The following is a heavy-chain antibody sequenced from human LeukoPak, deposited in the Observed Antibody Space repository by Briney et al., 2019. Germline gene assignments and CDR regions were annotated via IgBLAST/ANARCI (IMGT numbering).Heavy chain of an antibody. D-gene: IGHD3-3*01. V-gene: IGHV3-23*01. CDR3: AKGGFGVVIGMIDY. CDR1: GFTFSSYA. Sequence: GGSLRLSCAASGFTFSSYAMSLVRQAPGKGLEWVSGISGSGGSTYYADSVKGRFTISRDNSKNTLYLQMNSLRAEDTAVYYCAKGGFGVVIGMIDYWGQGTLVTVSS. J-gene: IGHJ4*02. CDR2: ISGSGGST.